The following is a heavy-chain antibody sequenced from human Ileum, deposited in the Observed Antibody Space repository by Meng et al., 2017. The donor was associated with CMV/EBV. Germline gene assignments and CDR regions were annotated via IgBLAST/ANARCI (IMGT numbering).Heavy chain of an antibody. CDR2: IYWNDDQ. CDR3: AHLNTITTPGFDY. V-gene: IGHV2-5*01. Sequence: FSGFSLSTRVVGVGWIRQPPGTALEWLALIYWNDDQRYSPSLKSRLTITKDTSKNQAVLTVTNMDPVDTATYYCAHLNTITTPGFDYWGQGTLVTVSS. D-gene: IGHD4-11*01. CDR1: GFSLSTRVVG. J-gene: IGHJ4*02.